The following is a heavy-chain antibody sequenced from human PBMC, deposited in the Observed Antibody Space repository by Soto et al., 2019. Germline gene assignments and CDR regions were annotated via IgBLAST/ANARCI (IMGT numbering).Heavy chain of an antibody. V-gene: IGHV3-30*03. Sequence: GGSLRLYCAASGFTFSSYGMHWVRQAPGKGLEWVAVISYDGSNKYYADSVKGRFTISRDNSKNTLYLQMNSLRAEDTAVYYCARDLVAVAGSLDYWGQGTLVTVSS. D-gene: IGHD6-19*01. CDR3: ARDLVAVAGSLDY. CDR2: ISYDGSNK. CDR1: GFTFSSYG. J-gene: IGHJ4*02.